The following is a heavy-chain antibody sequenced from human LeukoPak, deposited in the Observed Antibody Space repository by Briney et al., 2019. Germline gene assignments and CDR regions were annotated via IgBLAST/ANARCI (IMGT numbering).Heavy chain of an antibody. CDR1: GDSISNHY. V-gene: IGHV4-59*11. D-gene: IGHD1-26*01. CDR2: IFYSGNT. J-gene: IGHJ4*02. CDR3: ARDRGEGIVGTFDY. Sequence: PSETLSLTCTVSGDSISNHYWSWIRQPPGTGLVWIGYIFYSGNTHYNPSLKSRVTMSVDTSKNQFSLRLSSVTPADTAVYYCARDRGEGIVGTFDYWGQGTLVTVSS.